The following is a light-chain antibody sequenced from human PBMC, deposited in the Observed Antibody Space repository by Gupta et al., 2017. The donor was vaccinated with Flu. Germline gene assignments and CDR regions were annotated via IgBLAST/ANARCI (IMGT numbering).Light chain of an antibody. J-gene: IGKJ4*01. CDR2: AAS. CDR1: QGISRW. CDR3: QQANSFPLT. V-gene: IGKV1-12*01. Sequence: IQMTHPPSSLSASVGDRVTITCRASQGISRWLAWYQQKPGKAPKLLIYAASTLQSGVPSRFSGSGSGTDFTLTINSLQPEDFATYYCQQANSFPLTFGGGTKVEIK.